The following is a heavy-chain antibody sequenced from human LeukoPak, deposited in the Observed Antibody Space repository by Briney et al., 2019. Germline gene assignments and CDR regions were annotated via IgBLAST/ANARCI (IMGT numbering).Heavy chain of an antibody. J-gene: IGHJ6*04. D-gene: IGHD3-3*01. Sequence: SETLSLTCAVYGGSFSGYYWSWIRQPPGKGLEWIGEINRSGSTNYNPSLKSRVTISVDTSKNQFSLKLSSVTAADTAVYYCASRRIYDFWSGYYQGMDVWGKGTTVTVSS. CDR1: GGSFSGYY. V-gene: IGHV4-34*01. CDR3: ASRRIYDFWSGYYQGMDV. CDR2: INRSGST.